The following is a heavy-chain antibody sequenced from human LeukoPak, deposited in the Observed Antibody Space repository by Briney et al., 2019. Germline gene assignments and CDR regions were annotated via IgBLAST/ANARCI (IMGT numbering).Heavy chain of an antibody. J-gene: IGHJ5*02. D-gene: IGHD3-3*01. CDR3: ARVRHYDLNWFDP. V-gene: IGHV1-69*01. CDR1: GGTFSSYA. CDR2: IIPIFGTA. Sequence: XKASGGTFSSYAISWVRQAPGQGGEWMGGIIPIFGTANYAQKFQGRVTITADESTSTAYMELSSLRSEDTAVYYCARVRHYDLNWFDPWGRGTLVTVSS.